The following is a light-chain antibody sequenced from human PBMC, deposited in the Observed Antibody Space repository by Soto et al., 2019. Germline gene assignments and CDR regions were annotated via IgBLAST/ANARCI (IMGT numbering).Light chain of an antibody. Sequence: QSVLTQPPSASGTPGQRVTISCSGSSSNIGSNSVNWFQQLPGTAPKLLIYSNNQRPSGVPDRISGSKSGTSASLAISGLQSEDEADYYCAAWDDSLNGDVFGGGTQLTV. J-gene: IGLJ7*01. CDR2: SNN. CDR3: AAWDDSLNGDV. CDR1: SSNIGSNS. V-gene: IGLV1-44*01.